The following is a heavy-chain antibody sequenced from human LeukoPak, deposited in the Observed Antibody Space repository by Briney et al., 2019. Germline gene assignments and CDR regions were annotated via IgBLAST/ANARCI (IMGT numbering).Heavy chain of an antibody. J-gene: IGHJ3*02. CDR2: TNYRSKWYI. CDR3: ARGGAGGRAFDI. D-gene: IGHD2-15*01. Sequence: QALSLTCAISGDSVSSNSAAWNWIRQSPSRGLEWLGRTNYRSKWYIDYAVSVKSRLPENTDTSKNEFSLQLNSVTPEDTAVYYCARGGAGGRAFDIWGQGTMVTVSS. CDR1: GDSVSSNSAA. V-gene: IGHV6-1*01.